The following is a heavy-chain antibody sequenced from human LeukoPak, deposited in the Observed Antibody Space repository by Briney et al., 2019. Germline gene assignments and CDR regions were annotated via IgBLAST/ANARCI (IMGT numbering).Heavy chain of an antibody. CDR2: IIPILGIA. CDR1: GYTFTGYY. Sequence: ASVKVSCKASGYTFTGYYIHWVRQAPGQGLEWMGRIIPILGIANYAQKFQGRVTITADKSTSTAYMELSSLRSEDTAVYYCARVQGQQLDADCGGDCSVDYWGQGTLVTVSS. V-gene: IGHV1-69*04. J-gene: IGHJ4*02. D-gene: IGHD2-21*02. CDR3: ARVQGQQLDADCGGDCSVDY.